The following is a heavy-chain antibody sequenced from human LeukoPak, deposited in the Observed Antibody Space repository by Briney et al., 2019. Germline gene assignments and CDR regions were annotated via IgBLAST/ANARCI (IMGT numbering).Heavy chain of an antibody. V-gene: IGHV3-23*01. Sequence: GGSLRLSCAASGFAFSFYAMSWLRHPPGKGLEWVATINANSGTTSYAASVRGRFTISRDNSKNTLYLQVNTLRADDTATYYCAKPVSGGLAVTADWFHPWGQGTLVVVSS. D-gene: IGHD6-19*01. CDR2: INANSGTT. J-gene: IGHJ5*01. CDR1: GFAFSFYA. CDR3: AKPVSGGLAVTADWFHP.